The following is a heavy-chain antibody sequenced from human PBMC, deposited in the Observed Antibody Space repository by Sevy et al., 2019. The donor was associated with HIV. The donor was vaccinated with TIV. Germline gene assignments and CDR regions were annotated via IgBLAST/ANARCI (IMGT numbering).Heavy chain of an antibody. CDR3: ARDPYARRGFDY. CDR2: LNPANGNT. Sequence: ASVKVSCKASGYTFNTFTIHWLRQAPGQSLVWMGWLNPANGNTKSAQHFRGRVTITRDTSARTAYLELTGLTSEDTAVYFCARDPYARRGFDYWGQGTLVTVSS. CDR1: GYTFNTFT. J-gene: IGHJ4*02. D-gene: IGHD3-16*01. V-gene: IGHV1-3*01.